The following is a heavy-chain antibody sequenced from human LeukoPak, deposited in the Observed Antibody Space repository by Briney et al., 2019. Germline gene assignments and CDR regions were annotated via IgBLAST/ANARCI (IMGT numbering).Heavy chain of an antibody. D-gene: IGHD6-13*01. CDR1: GGSISSYY. V-gene: IGHV4-4*07. Sequence: WETLSLTCTVSGGSISSYYWSWIRQPAGKGLEWIGRIYTSGSTNYNPSLKSRVTMSVDTSKNQFSLKLSSVTAADTAVYYCARTYSAHDAFDIWGQGTMVTVSS. J-gene: IGHJ3*02. CDR3: ARTYSAHDAFDI. CDR2: IYTSGST.